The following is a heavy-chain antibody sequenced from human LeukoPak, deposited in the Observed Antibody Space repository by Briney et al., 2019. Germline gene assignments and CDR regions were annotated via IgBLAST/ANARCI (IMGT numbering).Heavy chain of an antibody. CDR3: ARGGRQSWYDP. J-gene: IGHJ5*02. D-gene: IGHD6-25*01. V-gene: IGHV1-69*01. CDR1: GGTLDNYS. CDR2: IIPLSGPA. Sequence: SVKVSCKASGGTLDNYSFTWIRQAPGQGLEWMGGIIPLSGPASYAEKFQGRVTITADESTSTAYMEMSSLQPDDTAVYFCARGGRQSWYDPWGQGTLVTVSS.